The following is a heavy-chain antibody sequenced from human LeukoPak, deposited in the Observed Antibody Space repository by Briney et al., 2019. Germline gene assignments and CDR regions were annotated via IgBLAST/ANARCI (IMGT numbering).Heavy chain of an antibody. Sequence: SETLSLTCAVYGGSFSGYYWSWIRQPPGKGLEWIGEINHSGSTNYNPSLKSRVTISVDTSKNQFSLKLSSVTAADTAVYYCAAPGSGSYYNFDYWGQGTLVTVSS. CDR2: INHSGST. V-gene: IGHV4-34*01. D-gene: IGHD3-10*01. CDR1: GGSFSGYY. CDR3: AAPGSGSYYNFDY. J-gene: IGHJ4*02.